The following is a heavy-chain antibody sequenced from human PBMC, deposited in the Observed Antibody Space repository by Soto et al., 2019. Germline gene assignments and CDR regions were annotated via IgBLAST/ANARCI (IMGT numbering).Heavy chain of an antibody. CDR1: GFTLSSYR. Sequence: PGGSLRLSCAVSGFTLSSYRMHWVRQAPRKGLVWVSHINTDGSSTNYADSVKGRFTISRDNAQNTLYLQMNSLRAEDTAVYYCVRDPIIDYWGQGTLVTVSS. J-gene: IGHJ4*02. CDR3: VRDPIIDY. V-gene: IGHV3-74*01. CDR2: INTDGSST. D-gene: IGHD1-20*01.